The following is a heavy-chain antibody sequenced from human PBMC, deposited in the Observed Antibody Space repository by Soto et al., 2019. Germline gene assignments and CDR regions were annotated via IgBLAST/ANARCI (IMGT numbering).Heavy chain of an antibody. Sequence: SSETLSLTCTVSGGSISSSSYYWGWIRQPPGKGLEWIGSIYYSGSTYYNPSLKSRVTISVDTSKNQFSLKLSSVTAADTAVYYCARLVAARQNENWFDPWGQGTLVTVS. J-gene: IGHJ5*02. D-gene: IGHD6-6*01. CDR3: ARLVAARQNENWFDP. CDR2: IYYSGST. CDR1: GGSISSSSYY. V-gene: IGHV4-39*01.